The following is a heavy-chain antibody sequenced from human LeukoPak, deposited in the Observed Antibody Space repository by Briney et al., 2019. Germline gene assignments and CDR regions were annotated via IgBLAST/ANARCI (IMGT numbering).Heavy chain of an antibody. V-gene: IGHV3-7*01. Sequence: PGGSLRLSCAASGFTFSSYWMSWVRQAPGKGLEWVANIKQDGSEKYYVDSVKGRFTISRDNAKNSLYLQMNSLRAEDTAVYYCARVPGYCSSTSCYWYYYMDVWGKGTTVTASS. J-gene: IGHJ6*03. D-gene: IGHD2-2*03. CDR3: ARVPGYCSSTSCYWYYYMDV. CDR2: IKQDGSEK. CDR1: GFTFSSYW.